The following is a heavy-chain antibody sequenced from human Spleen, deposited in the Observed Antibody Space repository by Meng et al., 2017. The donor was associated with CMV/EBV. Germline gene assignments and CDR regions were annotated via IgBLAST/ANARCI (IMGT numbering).Heavy chain of an antibody. CDR3: ARFGYYDSSGYSRAFDY. CDR1: GYSFTSYW. Sequence: KVSCKGSGYSFTSYWIGWVRQMPGKGLEWMGIIYPGDSDTRYSPSFQGQVTISADKSISTAYLQWSSLKASDTAMYYCARFGYYDSSGYSRAFDYWGRGTLVTVSS. CDR2: IYPGDSDT. J-gene: IGHJ4*02. V-gene: IGHV5-51*01. D-gene: IGHD3-22*01.